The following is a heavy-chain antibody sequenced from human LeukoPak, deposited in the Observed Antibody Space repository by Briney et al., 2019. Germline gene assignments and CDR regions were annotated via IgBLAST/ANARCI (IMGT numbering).Heavy chain of an antibody. J-gene: IGHJ5*02. V-gene: IGHV1-2*02. Sequence: GASVKVSCKASGYTFTGYYMHWVRQAPGQGLEWMGWINPNSGGTNYAQKFQGRVTMTRDTSISTAYMELSRLRSDDTAVYYCARDMGWNYKWFDPWGQGTLVTVSS. CDR3: ARDMGWNYKWFDP. CDR1: GYTFTGYY. D-gene: IGHD1-7*01. CDR2: INPNSGGT.